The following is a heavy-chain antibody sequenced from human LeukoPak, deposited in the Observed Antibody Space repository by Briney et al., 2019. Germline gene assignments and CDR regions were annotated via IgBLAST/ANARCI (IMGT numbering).Heavy chain of an antibody. D-gene: IGHD3-10*01. CDR2: ISSSSSYI. Sequence: GGSLRLSCAASGFTFSSYSMDWVRQAPGKGLEWVSSISSSSSYIYYADSVKGRFTISRDNAKNSLYLQMNSLRAEDTAVYYCARSYYYGSGSYPMDVWGKGTTVTVSS. CDR1: GFTFSSYS. CDR3: ARSYYYGSGSYPMDV. J-gene: IGHJ6*03. V-gene: IGHV3-21*01.